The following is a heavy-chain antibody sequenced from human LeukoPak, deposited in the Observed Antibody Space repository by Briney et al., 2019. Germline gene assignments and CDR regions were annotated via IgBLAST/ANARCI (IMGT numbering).Heavy chain of an antibody. D-gene: IGHD3-10*01. CDR2: INWNGGST. CDR1: GFTFDDYG. J-gene: IGHJ3*02. CDR3: AGGILYYYGSGSYYSPLDAFDI. V-gene: IGHV3-20*04. Sequence: GGSLRLSCAASGFTFDDYGMSWVRQAPGKGLEWVSGINWNGGSTGYADSVKGRFSISRDNAKNSLYLQMNSLRAEDTALYYCAGGILYYYGSGSYYSPLDAFDIWGQGTMVTVSS.